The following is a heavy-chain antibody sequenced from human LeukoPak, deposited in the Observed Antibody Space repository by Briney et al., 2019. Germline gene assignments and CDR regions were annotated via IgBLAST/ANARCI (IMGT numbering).Heavy chain of an antibody. D-gene: IGHD1-26*01. CDR3: ATTDPSGSSMGGTWFDP. CDR1: GYTHTELS. CDR2: FDPEDGET. J-gene: IGHJ5*02. Sequence: ASVKDSRKVSGYTHTELSMHWVRQAPGKGLEWMGGFDPEDGETIYAQKFQGRVTMTEDTSTDTAYMELSSLRSEDTAVYYCATTDPSGSSMGGTWFDPWGQGTLVTVSS. V-gene: IGHV1-24*01.